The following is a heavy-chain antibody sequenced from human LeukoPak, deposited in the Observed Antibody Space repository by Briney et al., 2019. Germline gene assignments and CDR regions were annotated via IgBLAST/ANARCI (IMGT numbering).Heavy chain of an antibody. Sequence: GASVKVSCKASGYTFTGYYMHWVRQAPGQGLEWMGWINPNSGGTNYAQKFQGRVTMTRDTSISTAYMELSRLRSEDTAVYYCARLAYCGGDCPYYYYYGMDVWGQGTTVTVSS. V-gene: IGHV1-2*02. CDR3: ARLAYCGGDCPYYYYYGMDV. CDR2: INPNSGGT. CDR1: GYTFTGYY. J-gene: IGHJ6*02. D-gene: IGHD2-21*02.